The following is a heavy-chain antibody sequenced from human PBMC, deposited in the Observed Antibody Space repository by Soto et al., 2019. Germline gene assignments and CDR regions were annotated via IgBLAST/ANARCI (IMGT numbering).Heavy chain of an antibody. CDR3: ARANYYGYPGDFDY. D-gene: IGHD3-10*01. CDR1: XFTFSSYS. V-gene: IGHV3-48*01. CDR2: ISSSSSTI. J-gene: IGHJ4*02. Sequence: EVQLVESGGGLVQPGGSLRLSCAASXFTFSSYSMNWVRQAPGKGLEWVSYISSSSSTIYYADSVKGRFTISRDNAKNSLYLQMNSLRAEDTAVYYCARANYYGYPGDFDYWGQGTLVTVSS.